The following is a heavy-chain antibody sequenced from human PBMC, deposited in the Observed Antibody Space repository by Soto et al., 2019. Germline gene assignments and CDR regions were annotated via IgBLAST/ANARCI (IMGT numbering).Heavy chain of an antibody. CDR2: KHFAGAT. CDR3: VRDSASVPRKVDFFQH. V-gene: IGHV4-39*02. D-gene: IGHD2-2*01. Sequence: QLQLQESGPGLVKPSETLSLTCSVSGGSISGNGYYWGWIRQSTTRGLEWLGSKHFAGATDYSPSLESRITVSVDTSRNQFSLRLSSVTAADTAVYSCVRDSASVPRKVDFFQHWGPGILVTVSS. CDR1: GGSISGNGYY. J-gene: IGHJ1*01.